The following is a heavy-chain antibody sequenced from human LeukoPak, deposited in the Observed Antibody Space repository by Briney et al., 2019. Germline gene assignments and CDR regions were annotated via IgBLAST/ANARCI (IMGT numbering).Heavy chain of an antibody. CDR3: ARDDYYGGNDGAFDI. CDR2: ISSSSSTI. D-gene: IGHD4-23*01. V-gene: IGHV3-48*04. J-gene: IGHJ3*02. Sequence: PGGSLRLSCAASGFTFSSYSMNWVRQAPGKGLEWVSYISSSSSTIYYADSVKGRFTISRDNAKNSLYLQMNSLRAEDTAVYYCARDDYYGGNDGAFDIWGQGTMVTVSS. CDR1: GFTFSSYS.